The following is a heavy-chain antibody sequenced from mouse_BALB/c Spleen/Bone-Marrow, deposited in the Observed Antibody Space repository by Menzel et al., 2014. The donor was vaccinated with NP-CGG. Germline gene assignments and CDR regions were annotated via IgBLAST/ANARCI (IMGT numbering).Heavy chain of an antibody. CDR3: AGFGITKEEGYYYAMDY. V-gene: IGHV14-3*02. CDR1: GFNIKDTY. D-gene: IGHD2-4*01. Sequence: EVQLQQSGAELVKPGASVKLSCTASGFNIKDTYMHWVKQRPEQGLEWIGRIDPANGNTKYDPKFQGKATITADTFSNTAYLQLSSLTSEDTAVYYCAGFGITKEEGYYYAMDYWGQGTSVTVSS. CDR2: IDPANGNT. J-gene: IGHJ4*01.